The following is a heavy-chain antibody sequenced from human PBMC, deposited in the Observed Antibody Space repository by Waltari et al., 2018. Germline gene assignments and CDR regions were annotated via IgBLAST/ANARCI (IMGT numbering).Heavy chain of an antibody. V-gene: IGHV4-4*09. CDR3: ARGRYSSSSIPFDY. CDR2: IYTSGRT. J-gene: IGHJ4*02. D-gene: IGHD6-6*01. CDR1: GGSISSYY. Sequence: QVQLQESGPGLVKPSETLSLTCTVSGGSISSYYWSWLRKPPGKGLEGIGYIYTSGRTNYNPSLKSRVTISVDTSKNQCSLKLSSVTAADTAVYYCARGRYSSSSIPFDYWGQGTLVTVSS.